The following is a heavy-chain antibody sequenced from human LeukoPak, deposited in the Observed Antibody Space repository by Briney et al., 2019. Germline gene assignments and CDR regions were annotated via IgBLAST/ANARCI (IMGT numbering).Heavy chain of an antibody. Sequence: SQTLSLTCAISGDRVSSNSVTWNWIRQSPSSRLEWLGRTYYRSTWYNDYAVSVRGRITVNPDTSKNRFSLHLNSVTPEDTAVYYCARRLTQYDCFDPWGQGILVTVSS. CDR2: TYYRSTWYN. V-gene: IGHV6-1*01. CDR1: GDRVSSNSVT. D-gene: IGHD2-2*01. CDR3: ARRLTQYDCFDP. J-gene: IGHJ5*02.